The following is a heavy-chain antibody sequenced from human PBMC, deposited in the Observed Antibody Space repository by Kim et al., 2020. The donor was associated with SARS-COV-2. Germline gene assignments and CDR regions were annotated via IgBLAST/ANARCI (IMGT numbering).Heavy chain of an antibody. CDR1: GFTLSRHW. CDR2: IKTDGSST. V-gene: IGHV3-74*01. D-gene: IGHD1-1*01. J-gene: IGHJ3*02. Sequence: GGSLRLSCAASGFTLSRHWMHWVRQASGKGLIWVSRIKTDGSSTAYANSVKGRFTISRDNGKNTVYLQMNGLSAEDTAVYYCARGTDTGKAAFDIWGQGAMVTVSS. CDR3: ARGTDTGKAAFDI.